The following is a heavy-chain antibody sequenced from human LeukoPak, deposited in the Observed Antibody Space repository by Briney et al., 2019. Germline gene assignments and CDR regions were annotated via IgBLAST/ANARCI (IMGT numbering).Heavy chain of an antibody. Sequence: ASVKVSCKTSGGTFNNSAISWVRQAPGQGLEWLGGIMPLFGTAGYAQKFQGRVTITKDESTRTVYLELTSLTSNDTAVYYCARDVHGDYGSGWFDPWGQGTLVSVSS. D-gene: IGHD4-17*01. CDR3: ARDVHGDYGSGWFDP. V-gene: IGHV1-69*05. CDR1: GGTFNNSA. CDR2: IMPLFGTA. J-gene: IGHJ5*02.